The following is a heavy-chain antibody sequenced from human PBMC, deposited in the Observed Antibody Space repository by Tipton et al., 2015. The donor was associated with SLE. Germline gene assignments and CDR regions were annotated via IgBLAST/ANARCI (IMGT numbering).Heavy chain of an antibody. J-gene: IGHJ3*02. CDR1: GFTFSSDA. CDR2: ISSDGSDN. D-gene: IGHD6-6*01. CDR3: ARDARALAALDAFDI. Sequence: SLRLSCVVSGFTFSSDAMHWVRQAPGKGLEWVAVISSDGSDNRNADSVKGRFTISRDNAKNSLSLQMNSLRAEDTAVYYCARDARALAALDAFDIWGQGTMVTVSS. V-gene: IGHV3-30*04.